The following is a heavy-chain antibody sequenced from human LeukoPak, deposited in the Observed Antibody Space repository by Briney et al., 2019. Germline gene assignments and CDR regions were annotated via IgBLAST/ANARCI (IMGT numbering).Heavy chain of an antibody. CDR3: ARVRSYDSSAYYPNWFDP. CDR2: IYYSGST. V-gene: IGHV4-59*01. Sequence: KPSETLSLTCTVSGGSISSYYWSWIRQPPGKGLEWIGYIYYSGSTNYNPSLRSRVTISVDTSRNQFSLKPSSVTAADTAVYYCARVRSYDSSAYYPNWFDPWGQGTLVTVSS. CDR1: GGSISSYY. D-gene: IGHD3-22*01. J-gene: IGHJ5*02.